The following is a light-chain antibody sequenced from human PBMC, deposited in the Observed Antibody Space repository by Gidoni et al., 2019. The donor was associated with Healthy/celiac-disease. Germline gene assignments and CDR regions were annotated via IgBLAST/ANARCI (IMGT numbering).Light chain of an antibody. J-gene: IGLJ3*02. V-gene: IGLV3-25*03. CDR1: ALPKQY. CDR3: QSADSSGTTWV. CDR2: KDS. Sequence: SYELTQPPARSVSPGQTARITCSGDALPKQYAYWYQQKPGQAPVLVIYKDSERPSGIPERFSGSSSGTTVTLTISGVQAEDEADYYCQSADSSGTTWVFGGGTKLTVL.